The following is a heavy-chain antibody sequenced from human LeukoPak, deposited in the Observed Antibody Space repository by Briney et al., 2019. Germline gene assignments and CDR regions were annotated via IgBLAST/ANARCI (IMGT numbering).Heavy chain of an antibody. CDR2: IWYDGSKK. CDR3: ARDYCSTTSCLDY. D-gene: IGHD2-2*01. CDR1: GFTFSNYG. Sequence: GGSLRLSCAASGFTFSNYGMHWVRQAPGKGLEWVAVIWYDGSKKYHADSVKGRFTISRDDSKNTLYLQMNSLRAEDTAVYYCARDYCSTTSCLDYWGQGTLVTVSS. J-gene: IGHJ4*02. V-gene: IGHV3-33*01.